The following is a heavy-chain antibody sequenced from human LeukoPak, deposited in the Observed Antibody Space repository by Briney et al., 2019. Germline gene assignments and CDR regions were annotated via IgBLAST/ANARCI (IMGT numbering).Heavy chain of an antibody. J-gene: IGHJ4*02. D-gene: IGHD5-24*01. Sequence: GGSLRLSCAASGFTFSTYAVNGVRQAPGKGLEWVSAISSIGGTTYYADPVKGPFSISKNNSKNPLYLRMNSLRAEDTAIYYCAKDRNAWPTNFDSWGQGTLVTVSA. CDR2: ISSIGGTT. V-gene: IGHV3-23*01. CDR3: AKDRNAWPTNFDS. CDR1: GFTFSTYA.